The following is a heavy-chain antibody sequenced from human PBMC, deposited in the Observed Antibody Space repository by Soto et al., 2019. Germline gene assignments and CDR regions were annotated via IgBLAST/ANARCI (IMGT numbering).Heavy chain of an antibody. CDR3: ARASLSYSSGWYPRY. J-gene: IGHJ4*02. Sequence: QVQLVQSGAEVKKPGASVKVPCKASGYTFTSYGISWVRQAPGQGLEWMGWISAYNGNTNYAQKLQGRVTMTTDTSTSTAYMELRSLRSDDTAVYYCARASLSYSSGWYPRYWGQGTLVTVSS. CDR1: GYTFTSYG. V-gene: IGHV1-18*01. D-gene: IGHD6-19*01. CDR2: ISAYNGNT.